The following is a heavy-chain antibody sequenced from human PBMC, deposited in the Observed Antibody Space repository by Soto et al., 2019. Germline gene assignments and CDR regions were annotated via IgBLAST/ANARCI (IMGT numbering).Heavy chain of an antibody. Sequence: SETLSPTCAVSGGSISSGGYSWSWIRQPPGKGLEWIGYIYHSGSTYYNPSLKSRVTISVDRSKNQFSLKLSSVTAADTAVYYCARGYSSGWNYFDYWGQGTLVTVSS. D-gene: IGHD6-19*01. J-gene: IGHJ4*02. CDR2: IYHSGST. CDR3: ARGYSSGWNYFDY. CDR1: GGSISSGGYS. V-gene: IGHV4-30-2*01.